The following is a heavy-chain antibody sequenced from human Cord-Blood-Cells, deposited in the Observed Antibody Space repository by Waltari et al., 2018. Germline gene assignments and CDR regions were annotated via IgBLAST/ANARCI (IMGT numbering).Heavy chain of an antibody. V-gene: IGHV3-23*01. J-gene: IGHJ4*02. CDR1: RFTFSSYA. D-gene: IGHD3-22*01. CDR2: IRGSGGST. CDR3: AKAYYYDSSGFFDY. Sequence: EVQLLESGGGLVQPGGSLRLSCAASRFTFSSYAMSWVRQAPGKGLEWVSAIRGSGGSTYYADSVKGRFTISRDNSKNTLYLQMNSLRAEDTAVYYCAKAYYYDSSGFFDYWGQGTLVTVSS.